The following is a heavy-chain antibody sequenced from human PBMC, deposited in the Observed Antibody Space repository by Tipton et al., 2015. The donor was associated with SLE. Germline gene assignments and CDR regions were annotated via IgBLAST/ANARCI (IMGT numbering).Heavy chain of an antibody. D-gene: IGHD6-13*01. J-gene: IGHJ3*02. CDR2: IHHSAST. CDR3: ARVRAASDAFDI. V-gene: IGHV4-34*01. CDR1: GGSFSGYY. Sequence: TLSLTCAVYGGSFSGYYWSWFRQPPGRGLEWIGKIHHSASTNYNPSLKSRVTISVDTSKNQFSLKLSSVTAADTAVYYCARVRAASDAFDIWGQGTMVTVSS.